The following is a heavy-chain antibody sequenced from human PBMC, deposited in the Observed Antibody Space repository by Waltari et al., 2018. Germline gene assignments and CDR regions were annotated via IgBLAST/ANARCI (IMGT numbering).Heavy chain of an antibody. D-gene: IGHD6-19*01. V-gene: IGHV4-4*07. CDR3: ARGAVISFDY. CDR1: DDSFSSYY. Sequence: QVQLQESGPGLVKPSETLSLTCSVSDDSFSSYYWSWIRQPAGKGLEWIGRIFSSGSTNHNPSLKSRVTMSVDTSKKQFSLRLNSVNAADTAVYYCARGAVISFDYWGQGILVTVSS. J-gene: IGHJ4*02. CDR2: IFSSGST.